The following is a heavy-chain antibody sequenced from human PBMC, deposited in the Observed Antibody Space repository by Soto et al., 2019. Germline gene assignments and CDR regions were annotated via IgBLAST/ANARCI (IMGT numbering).Heavy chain of an antibody. CDR1: GFTFSSYG. J-gene: IGHJ4*02. V-gene: IGHV3-33*01. CDR3: ARGGLLWFGESSRAFDY. D-gene: IGHD3-10*01. Sequence: QVQLVESGGGVVQPGRSLRLSCAASGFTFSSYGMHWVRQAPGKGLEWVAVIWYDGSNKYYADSVKGRFTISRDNSKNTLYLQMNSLRAEDTGGYYCARGGLLWFGESSRAFDYWGQGTLVTVSS. CDR2: IWYDGSNK.